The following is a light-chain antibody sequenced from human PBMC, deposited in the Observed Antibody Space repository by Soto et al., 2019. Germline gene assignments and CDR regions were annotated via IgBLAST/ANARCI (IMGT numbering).Light chain of an antibody. J-gene: IGLJ3*02. CDR2: EGS. CDR3: SSYAGSLTWV. Sequence: QSALTQPASVSGSPEQSITISCTGPGSDVGSFDLVSWYQQHPGKAPKLIIFEGSKRPSGVSDRFSGSKSDNRASLTISGRQAEDEADYYCSSYAGSLTWVFGGGTKLTVL. CDR1: GSDVGSFDL. V-gene: IGLV2-23*01.